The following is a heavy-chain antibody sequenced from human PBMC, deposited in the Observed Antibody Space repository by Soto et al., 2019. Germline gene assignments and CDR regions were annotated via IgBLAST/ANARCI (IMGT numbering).Heavy chain of an antibody. Sequence: QVQLVESGGGVVQPGRSLRLSCAASGFTFSPYTMHWVRQTPGTGLEWVAVISYDGSDKYYADSVRGRFTISRDNSKNTLFLHMNSLRAEDTALYYCAKPPGGELRYFDYWGQGTLVTVSS. D-gene: IGHD1-26*01. CDR2: ISYDGSDK. CDR3: AKPPGGELRYFDY. V-gene: IGHV3-30-3*02. CDR1: GFTFSPYT. J-gene: IGHJ4*02.